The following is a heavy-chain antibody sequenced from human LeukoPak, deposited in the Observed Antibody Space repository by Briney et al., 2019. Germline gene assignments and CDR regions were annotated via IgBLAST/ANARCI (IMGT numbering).Heavy chain of an antibody. CDR1: GFTFSSYG. D-gene: IGHD1-1*01. J-gene: IGHJ4*02. CDR3: ARGARYNWNGQGFDY. Sequence: PGGSLRLSCAASGFTFSSYGMHWVRQAPGKGLEWVAVISYDGSNKYYADSVKGRFTISRDNSKNTLYLQMNSLRAEDTAVYYCARGARYNWNGQGFDYWGQGTLVTVSS. CDR2: ISYDGSNK. V-gene: IGHV3-30*03.